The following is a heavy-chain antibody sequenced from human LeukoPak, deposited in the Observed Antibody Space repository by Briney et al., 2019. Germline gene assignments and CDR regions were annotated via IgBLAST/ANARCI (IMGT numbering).Heavy chain of an antibody. CDR2: ISSSSSYI. D-gene: IGHD6-13*01. Sequence: GGSLRLSCAASGFTFSSYSMTWVRQAPGKGLEWVSSISSSSSYIYYADSVKGRFTISRDNAKNSLYLQMNSLRAEDTAVYYCARTSSSWDYYFDYWGQGTLVTVSS. V-gene: IGHV3-21*04. CDR1: GFTFSSYS. J-gene: IGHJ4*02. CDR3: ARTSSSWDYYFDY.